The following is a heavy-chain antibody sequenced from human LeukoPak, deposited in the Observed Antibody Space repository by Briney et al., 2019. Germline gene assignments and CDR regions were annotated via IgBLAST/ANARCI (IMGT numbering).Heavy chain of an antibody. CDR2: INSDGSST. J-gene: IGHJ4*02. Sequence: GGSLRLSCAASGFTFSSYWMHWVRQAPGKGLVWVSRINSDGSSTSYADSVKGRFTISRDNAKNTLYLQMNSLRAEDTAVYYCAGAKLEWPFPFDYWGQGTLVTVSS. CDR1: GFTFSSYW. CDR3: AGAKLEWPFPFDY. D-gene: IGHD3-3*01. V-gene: IGHV3-74*01.